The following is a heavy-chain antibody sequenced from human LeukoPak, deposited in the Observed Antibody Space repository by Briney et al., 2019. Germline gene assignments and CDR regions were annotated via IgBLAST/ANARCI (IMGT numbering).Heavy chain of an antibody. CDR1: GSTFNSDA. CDR2: ITPRLGPG. V-gene: IGHV1-69*13. D-gene: IGHD3-10*02. J-gene: IGHJ5*02. CDR3: TGELSGCSETVCSGA. Sequence: GASVKVSCKASGSTFNSDALSWVRQAPGQGLEWMGGITPRLGPGNYAQKFQDRLSITADEITSTTYMEMRSLRSDDTAVYYCTGELSGCSETVCSGAWGQGTLVIVSS.